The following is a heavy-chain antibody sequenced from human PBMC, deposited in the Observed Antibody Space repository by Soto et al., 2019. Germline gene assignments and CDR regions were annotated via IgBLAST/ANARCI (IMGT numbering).Heavy chain of an antibody. CDR2: INPSGGST. CDR3: ARDDVGRGGSGSLYYYYYGMDV. CDR1: GYTFTSYY. V-gene: IGHV1-46*01. J-gene: IGHJ6*02. Sequence: ASVKVSCKASGYTFTSYYMHWVRQAPGQGLEWMGIINPSGGSTSYAQKFQGRVTITRDTSTSTVYMELSSLRSEDTAVYYCARDDVGRGGSGSLYYYYYGMDVWGQGTTVTVS. D-gene: IGHD3-10*01.